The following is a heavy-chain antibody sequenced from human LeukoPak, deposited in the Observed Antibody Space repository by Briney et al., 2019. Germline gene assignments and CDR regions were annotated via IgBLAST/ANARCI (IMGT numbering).Heavy chain of an antibody. V-gene: IGHV3-49*03. D-gene: IGHD3-3*01. J-gene: IGHJ5*02. CDR3: TRGAVGDSYDFWSYRKNWFDP. Sequence: GGSLRLSCTASGFTFCDYAMSWFRQAPGKGLEWVGFIRSKAYGGTTEYAASVKGRFTISRDDSKSIAYLQMNSLKTEDTAVYYRTRGAVGDSYDFWSYRKNWFDPWGQGTLVTVSS. CDR1: GFTFCDYA. CDR2: IRSKAYGGTT.